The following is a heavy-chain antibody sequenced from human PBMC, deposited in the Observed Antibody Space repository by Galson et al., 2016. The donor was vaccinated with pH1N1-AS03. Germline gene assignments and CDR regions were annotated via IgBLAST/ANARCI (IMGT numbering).Heavy chain of an antibody. J-gene: IGHJ3*02. D-gene: IGHD3-22*01. V-gene: IGHV4-39*07. Sequence: GSTYYNPSPKSRVTKSLDTSKNQFSLKLSSVTAADTAMYYCARDPDYYDGSGYNPDSFDMWGQGTMVTVSS. CDR3: ARDPDYYDGSGYNPDSFDM. CDR2: GST.